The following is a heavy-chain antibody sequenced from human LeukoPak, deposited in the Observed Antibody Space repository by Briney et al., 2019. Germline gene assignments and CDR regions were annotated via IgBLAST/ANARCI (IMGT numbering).Heavy chain of an antibody. CDR1: GFTFSRHG. Sequence: GGSLRLSCAASGFTFSRHGLHWVRQAPGKGLDWVALVWNDGKRDYHSDSVRGRFTISRENVNNTLYLEMNGLKVEDTAVYYCARGSDSSGYSAFDIWGRGTMVTVSS. CDR3: ARGSDSSGYSAFDI. J-gene: IGHJ3*02. CDR2: VWNDGKRD. V-gene: IGHV3-33*01. D-gene: IGHD3-22*01.